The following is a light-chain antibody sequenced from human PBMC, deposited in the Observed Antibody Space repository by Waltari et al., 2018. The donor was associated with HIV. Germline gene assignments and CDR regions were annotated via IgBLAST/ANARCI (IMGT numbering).Light chain of an antibody. CDR2: WAS. J-gene: IGKJ5*01. CDR3: QQYYSTLIT. CDR1: QSVLYSSNNKNY. Sequence: DIVMTQSPDSLAVSLGERATINCKSSQSVLYSSNNKNYLAWYQQKPGQPPKRLIYWASTGESGVPDRFSGSGSGTDFTLTISSLQAEDVAVYYCQQYYSTLITFGQGTRLEIK. V-gene: IGKV4-1*01.